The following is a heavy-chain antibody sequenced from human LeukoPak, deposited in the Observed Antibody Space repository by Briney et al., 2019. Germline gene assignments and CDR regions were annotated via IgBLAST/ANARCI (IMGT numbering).Heavy chain of an antibody. CDR3: ARGLEWLRLSAFDI. CDR2: INPNSGGT. D-gene: IGHD5-12*01. CDR1: GYTFTGYY. J-gene: IGHJ3*02. Sequence: GASVKVSCKASGYTFTGYYMHWVRQAPGQGLEWMGWINPNSGGTNYAQKFQGRVTMTRDTSISTAYMELSRLRSDDTAVYYCARGLEWLRLSAFDIWGQGTTVTVSS. V-gene: IGHV1-2*02.